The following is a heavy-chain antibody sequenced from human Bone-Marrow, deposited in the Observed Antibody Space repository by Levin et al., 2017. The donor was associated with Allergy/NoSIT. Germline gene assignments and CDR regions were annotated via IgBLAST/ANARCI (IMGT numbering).Heavy chain of an antibody. CDR3: AREMGEVGATRGEAFDS. V-gene: IGHV3-30*04. D-gene: IGHD1-26*01. CDR1: GFTFSSYA. CDR2: ISYDGSNK. Sequence: PGGSLRLSCAASGFTFSSYAMHWVRQAPGKGLEWVAVISYDGSNKYYADSVKGRFTISRDNSKNTLYLQMNSLRAEDTAVYYCAREMGEVGATRGEAFDSWGQGTMVTVSS. J-gene: IGHJ3*02.